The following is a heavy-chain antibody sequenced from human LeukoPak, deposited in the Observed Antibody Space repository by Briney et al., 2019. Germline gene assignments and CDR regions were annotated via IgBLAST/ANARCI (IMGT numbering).Heavy chain of an antibody. Sequence: PGGSLRLSCAASGFTVSSNYMTWVRQAPGKGLEWVSVIYSGGSTFYADPVKGRFTISRDNSKNTLYLQMNSLKAEDTAVYHCARGANSLDKGGQGTLVTVSS. CDR1: GFTVSSNY. V-gene: IGHV3-53*01. CDR2: IYSGGST. J-gene: IGHJ4*02. CDR3: ARGANSLDK. D-gene: IGHD2/OR15-2a*01.